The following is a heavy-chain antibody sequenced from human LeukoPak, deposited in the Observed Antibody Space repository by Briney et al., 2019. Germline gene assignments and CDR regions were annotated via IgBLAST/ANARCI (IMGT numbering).Heavy chain of an antibody. D-gene: IGHD3-10*01. J-gene: IGHJ4*02. CDR3: APDHGSGSYPFDY. V-gene: IGHV3-21*01. CDR1: GFTFSSYS. CDR2: ISSSSSYI. Sequence: GGSLRLSCAASGFTFSSYSMNWVRQAPGKGLEWVSSISSSSSYIYYADSVKGRFTIPRDNAKNSLYLQMNSLRAEDTAVYYCAPDHGSGSYPFDYWGQGTLVTVSS.